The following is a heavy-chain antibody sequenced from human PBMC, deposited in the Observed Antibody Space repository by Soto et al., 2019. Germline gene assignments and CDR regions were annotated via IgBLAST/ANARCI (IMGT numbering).Heavy chain of an antibody. V-gene: IGHV3-11*01. J-gene: IGHJ4*02. CDR3: ARVPQVVVVVAVDY. CDR1: GFIFSDYY. Sequence: GGSLRLSCAASGFIFSDYYMIWIRQSRGKGLEWVSYINSGGGPIYYADSVKGRFTISRDNAKNSLHLEMNSLRAEDTAVYYCARVPQVVVVVAVDYWGQGTLVTVSS. CDR2: INSGGGPI. D-gene: IGHD2-15*01.